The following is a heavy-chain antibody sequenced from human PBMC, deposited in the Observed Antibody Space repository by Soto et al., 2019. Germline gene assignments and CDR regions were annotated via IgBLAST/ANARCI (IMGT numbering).Heavy chain of an antibody. CDR3: AKEKGNYDYRYLGESS. CDR1: GFTFSSYA. D-gene: IGHD3-16*01. V-gene: IGHV3-23*01. J-gene: IGHJ4*02. CDR2: ISGSGGST. Sequence: EVQLLESGGGLVQPGGSLRLSCAASGFTFSSYAMSWVRQAPGKGLEWVSAISGSGGSTYYADSVKGRFTISRDNSKNTLYLQMNSLRAEDTAVYYCAKEKGNYDYRYLGESSWGQGTLVTVSS.